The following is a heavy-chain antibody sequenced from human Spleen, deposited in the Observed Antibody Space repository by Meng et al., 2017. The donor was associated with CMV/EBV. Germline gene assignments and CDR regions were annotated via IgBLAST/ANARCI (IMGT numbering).Heavy chain of an antibody. CDR2: INPKSGGT. CDR1: GYTFIGYD. V-gene: IGHV1-2*02. CDR3: ARGVKSDLDAFDI. J-gene: IGHJ3*02. Sequence: ASVKVSCKASGYTFIGYDLHWVRQAPGQGLEWMGWINPKSGGTNYAQRFQGRVTMTRDTSINTVYMELRRLRSDDTAVYYCARGVKSDLDAFDIWGQGTMVTVSS. D-gene: IGHD3-22*01.